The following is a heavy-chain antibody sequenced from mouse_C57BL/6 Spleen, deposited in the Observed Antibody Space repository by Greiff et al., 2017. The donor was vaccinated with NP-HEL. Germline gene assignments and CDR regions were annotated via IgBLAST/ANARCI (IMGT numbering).Heavy chain of an antibody. D-gene: IGHD1-1*01. Sequence: QVHVKQPGAELVKPGASVKMSCKASGYTFTSYWITWVKQRPGQGLEWIGDIYPGSGSTNYNEKFKSKATLTVDTSSSTAYMQLSSLTSEDSAVYYCARSLFTTVVDYWGQGTTLTVSS. J-gene: IGHJ2*01. V-gene: IGHV1-55*01. CDR1: GYTFTSYW. CDR2: IYPGSGST. CDR3: ARSLFTTVVDY.